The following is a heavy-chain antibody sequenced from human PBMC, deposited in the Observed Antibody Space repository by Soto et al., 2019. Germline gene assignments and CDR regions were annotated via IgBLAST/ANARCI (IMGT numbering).Heavy chain of an antibody. CDR2: ISGSGGYT. CDR1: GFAFSNFA. Sequence: EVQLLESGGGSVQPGGSLRLSCAASGFAFSNFAMTWVRQAPGKGLEWVSTISGSGGYTYYGDSVKGRFTISRDDSKNTLYLQMTSLTSQDTAVYYCAKGTALTPHHDAFHIWGQGTMVTVSS. CDR3: AKGTALTPHHDAFHI. D-gene: IGHD4-17*01. J-gene: IGHJ3*02. V-gene: IGHV3-23*01.